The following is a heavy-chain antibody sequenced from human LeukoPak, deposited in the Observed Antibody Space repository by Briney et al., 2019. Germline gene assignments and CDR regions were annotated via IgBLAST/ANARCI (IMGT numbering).Heavy chain of an antibody. CDR3: ASQYYYGSGSYYYDY. CDR2: IYTSGST. V-gene: IGHV4-61*02. J-gene: IGHJ4*02. D-gene: IGHD3-10*01. CDR1: GGSISSGSYY. Sequence: SETLSLTCTVSGGSISSGSYYWSWIRQPAGKGLEWIGRIYTSGSTNYNPSLKSRVTISVDSSKNQFSLKLSSVTAADTAVYYCASQYYYGSGSYYYDYWGQGTLVTVSS.